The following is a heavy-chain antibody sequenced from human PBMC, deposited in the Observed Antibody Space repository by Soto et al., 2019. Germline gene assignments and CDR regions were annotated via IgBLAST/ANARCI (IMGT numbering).Heavy chain of an antibody. Sequence: QVHLVQSGAEVKKPGASVKVSCKASGYTFTSYGITWVRQAPGQGLEWMGWSSAHNGNTDYAQKLQGRVIVTRDTSTSTAYMELRSLRSADTAGDYCARGRYGDYWGQGALVNVSS. J-gene: IGHJ4*02. CDR1: GYTFTSYG. CDR3: ARGRYGDY. CDR2: SSAHNGNT. D-gene: IGHD1-1*01. V-gene: IGHV1-18*01.